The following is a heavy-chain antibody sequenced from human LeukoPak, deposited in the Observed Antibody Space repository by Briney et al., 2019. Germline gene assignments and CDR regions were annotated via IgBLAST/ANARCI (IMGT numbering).Heavy chain of an antibody. CDR3: ARLSRYYYGSGSYPADVNWFDP. V-gene: IGHV1-2*02. D-gene: IGHD3-10*01. Sequence: ASVKVSCKASGYTFTGYYMHWVRQAPGQGLEWMGWINPNSGGTNYAQKFQGRVTMTRDTSISTAYMELSRLRSDDTAVYYCARLSRYYYGSGSYPADVNWFDPWGQGTLVTVSS. CDR2: INPNSGGT. CDR1: GYTFTGYY. J-gene: IGHJ5*02.